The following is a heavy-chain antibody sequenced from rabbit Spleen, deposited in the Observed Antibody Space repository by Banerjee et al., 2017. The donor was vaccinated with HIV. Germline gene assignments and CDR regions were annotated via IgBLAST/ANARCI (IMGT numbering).Heavy chain of an antibody. D-gene: IGHD2-1*01. V-gene: IGHV1S40*01. J-gene: IGHJ4*01. CDR3: ARGSAAMTMVITGFYFNL. CDR1: GFSFSSSDY. Sequence: QSLEESGGDLVKPGASLTLTCTASGFSFSSSDYMCWVRQAPGKGLECIACIYGGSGGSTWYASWAKGRFTISKTSSTTVTLILTSLTAADTATYFCARGSAAMTMVITGFYFNLWGPGTLVTVS. CDR2: IYGGSGGST.